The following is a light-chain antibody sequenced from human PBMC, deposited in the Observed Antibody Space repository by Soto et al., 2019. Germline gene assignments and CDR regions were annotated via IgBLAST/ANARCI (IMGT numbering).Light chain of an antibody. V-gene: IGLV1-44*01. CDR1: SSNIGSNT. J-gene: IGLJ2*01. CDR3: AAWDDSLNGVV. CDR2: SNN. Sequence: QSVLTQPPSASGTPGQRVTISCSGSSSNIGSNTVNWYQHLPGTAPKLLIYSNNQRPSGVPDRFSGSKSGTSASLAISGLHSEDEADYYCAAWDDSLNGVVFGGGTKVTVL.